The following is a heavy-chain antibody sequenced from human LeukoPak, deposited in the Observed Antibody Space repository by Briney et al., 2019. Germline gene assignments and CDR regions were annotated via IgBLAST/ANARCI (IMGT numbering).Heavy chain of an antibody. V-gene: IGHV3-7*05. D-gene: IGHD3-3*01. CDR3: ARDAGYDFWTGYHYF. Sequence: PGGSLRLSYVASGFTFRSYWISWVRQAPGKGLEWVATIKQDGSEKYYVDSVKGRFTTSRDIAQNSLYLQMNSLRAEDTAVYFCARDAGYDFWTGYHYFWGQGTLVTVSS. J-gene: IGHJ4*02. CDR2: IKQDGSEK. CDR1: GFTFRSYW.